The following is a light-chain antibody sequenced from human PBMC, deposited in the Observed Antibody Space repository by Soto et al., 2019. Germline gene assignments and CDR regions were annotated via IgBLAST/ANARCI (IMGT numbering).Light chain of an antibody. CDR3: CSYAGSYPYV. CDR2: DVS. V-gene: IGLV2-11*01. J-gene: IGLJ1*01. CDR1: SSDVGGYNY. Sequence: QSVLTQPRSLSGSPGQSVTISCTGTSSDVGGYNYVSWYQQPPGTAPTLMISDVSKRPSGVPDRFSGSKSGNTASLTISGLQAEDEADYYCCSYAGSYPYVFGSGTKVTVL.